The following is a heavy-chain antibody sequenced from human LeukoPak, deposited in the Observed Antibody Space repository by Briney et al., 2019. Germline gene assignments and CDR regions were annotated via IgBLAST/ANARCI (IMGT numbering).Heavy chain of an antibody. CDR1: GGSISSTSYY. D-gene: IGHD2-8*01. CDR3: AETNTQDWFDP. CDR2: IYYSGET. J-gene: IGHJ5*02. Sequence: SETLSLTCRVSGGSISSTSYYWGWIRQPPGKGLEWIASIYYSGETFYNPSLKSRAAISVDTSNNEVFLDLYSVTAADTAMYYCAETNTQDWFDPWGRGTLVTVSS. V-gene: IGHV4-39*07.